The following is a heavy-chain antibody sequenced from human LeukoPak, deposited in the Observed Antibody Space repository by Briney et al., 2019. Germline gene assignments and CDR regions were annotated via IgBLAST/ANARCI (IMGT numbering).Heavy chain of an antibody. CDR3: ASIPAVAGKGESNY. Sequence: GASVKVSCKASGYTFTNYGISWVRQAPGQGLEWMGGIIPIFGTANYAQKFQGRVTITTDESTSTAYMELSSLRSEDTAVYYCASIPAVAGKGESNYWGQGTLVTVSS. CDR1: GYTFTNYG. CDR2: IIPIFGTA. J-gene: IGHJ4*02. D-gene: IGHD6-19*01. V-gene: IGHV1-69*05.